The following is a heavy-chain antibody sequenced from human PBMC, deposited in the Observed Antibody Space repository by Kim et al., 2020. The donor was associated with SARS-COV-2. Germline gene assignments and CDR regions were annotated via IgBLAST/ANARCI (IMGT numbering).Heavy chain of an antibody. Sequence: GGSLRLSCAASGFTFSDYYMSWIRQAPGKGLEWVSYISSSGSTIYYADSVKGRFTISRDNAKNSLYLQMNSLRAEDTAVYYCARDEEYDYVWGSYRYFAFDIWGQGTMVTVSS. CDR2: ISSSGSTI. CDR1: GFTFSDYY. J-gene: IGHJ3*02. CDR3: ARDEEYDYVWGSYRYFAFDI. D-gene: IGHD3-16*02. V-gene: IGHV3-11*01.